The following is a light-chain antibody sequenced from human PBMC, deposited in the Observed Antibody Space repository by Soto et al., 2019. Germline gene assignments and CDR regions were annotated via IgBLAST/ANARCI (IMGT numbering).Light chain of an antibody. Sequence: QSALTQPASVSGSPGQSITISCTGTSSDVGGYNYVSWYQHYPGRAPKLLIYNVSSRPSGVSNRFSGSKSGNTASLTISGLQAEDEADYYCSSYVSSGTYVFGTGTKLTVL. J-gene: IGLJ1*01. CDR1: SSDVGGYNY. CDR3: SSYVSSGTYV. CDR2: NVS. V-gene: IGLV2-14*03.